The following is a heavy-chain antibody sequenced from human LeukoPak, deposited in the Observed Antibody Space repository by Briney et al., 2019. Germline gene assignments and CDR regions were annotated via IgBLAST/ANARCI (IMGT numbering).Heavy chain of an antibody. V-gene: IGHV4-34*01. CDR1: GGSFSGYY. CDR2: IYYSGST. J-gene: IGHJ4*02. CDR3: ASGIRGDYYDSSGYLDY. D-gene: IGHD3-22*01. Sequence: SETLSLTCAVYGGSFSGYYWSWIRQPPGKGLEWIGSIYYSGSTYYNPSLKSRVTISVDTSKNQFSLKLSSVTAADTAVYYCASGIRGDYYDSSGYLDYWGQGTLVTVSS.